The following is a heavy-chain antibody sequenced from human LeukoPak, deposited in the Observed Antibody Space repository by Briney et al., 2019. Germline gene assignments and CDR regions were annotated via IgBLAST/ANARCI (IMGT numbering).Heavy chain of an antibody. CDR2: IYSSGST. D-gene: IGHD3-3*01. CDR1: GGSITSDTNY. Sequence: PSETLSLTCTVSGGSITSDTNYWSWIRQPAGKGLEWIGRIYSSGSTNYNPSLKSRVTILVDTSKNQFSLNLSSVTAADTAVYYCARGIRGFSFDYWGQGTLVTVSS. V-gene: IGHV4-61*02. CDR3: ARGIRGFSFDY. J-gene: IGHJ4*02.